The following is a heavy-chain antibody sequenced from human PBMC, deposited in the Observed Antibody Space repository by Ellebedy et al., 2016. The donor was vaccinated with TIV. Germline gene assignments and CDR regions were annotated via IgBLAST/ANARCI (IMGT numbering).Heavy chain of an antibody. V-gene: IGHV3-74*01. CDR1: GFTFSSYW. CDR2: INSDGSST. J-gene: IGHJ6*02. D-gene: IGHD3-22*01. CDR3: ARPNYDSSGYPYGMDV. Sequence: GGSLRLSCAASGFTFSSYWMHWVRQAPGKGLVWVSRINSDGSSTSYADSVKGRFTISRDNSKNTLYLQMNSLRAEDTAVYYCARPNYDSSGYPYGMDVWGQGTTVTVSS.